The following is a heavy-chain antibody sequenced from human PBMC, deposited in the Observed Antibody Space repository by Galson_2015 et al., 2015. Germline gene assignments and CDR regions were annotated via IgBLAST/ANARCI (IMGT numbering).Heavy chain of an antibody. J-gene: IGHJ4*02. CDR1: GGSFSIYA. CDR2: IIPIFGTA. V-gene: IGHV1-69*06. D-gene: IGHD2-2*01. Sequence: SVKVSCKASGGSFSIYAISWVRQAPGQGLQWMGGIIPIFGTANYAQKFQGRVTITAERSTSTVDMELRSLISDDTAVYYCARASQDCSSATCPYNYWGQGSLVTVSS. CDR3: ARASQDCSSATCPYNY.